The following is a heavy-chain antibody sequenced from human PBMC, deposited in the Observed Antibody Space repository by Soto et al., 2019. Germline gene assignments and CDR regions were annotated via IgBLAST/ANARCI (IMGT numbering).Heavy chain of an antibody. CDR1: GFTFSSYG. Sequence: QVQLVESGGGVVQPGRSLRLSCAASGFTFSSYGMHWVRQAPGKGLEWVAVIWYDGSNKYYADSVKGRFTISRDNSKNTLYLQMNSLRAEDTAVYYCARAEIMYTTSITPSGYSLDYWGQGTLVTVSS. V-gene: IGHV3-33*01. CDR3: ARAEIMYTTSITPSGYSLDY. D-gene: IGHD3-22*01. CDR2: IWYDGSNK. J-gene: IGHJ4*02.